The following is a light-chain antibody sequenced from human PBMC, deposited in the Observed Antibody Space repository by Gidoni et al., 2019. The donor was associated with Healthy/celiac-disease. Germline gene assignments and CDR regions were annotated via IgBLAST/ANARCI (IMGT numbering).Light chain of an antibody. Sequence: QSALTQPASVSGSPGQSITISCTRTSSDVGGYNYVSWYQQHPGKAPKLMIYEVSNRPSGVSNRFSGSKSGNTASLTISGLQAEDEADYYCSSYTSSSTGGVFGGGTKLTVL. CDR2: EVS. CDR1: SSDVGGYNY. V-gene: IGLV2-14*01. J-gene: IGLJ2*01. CDR3: SSYTSSSTGGV.